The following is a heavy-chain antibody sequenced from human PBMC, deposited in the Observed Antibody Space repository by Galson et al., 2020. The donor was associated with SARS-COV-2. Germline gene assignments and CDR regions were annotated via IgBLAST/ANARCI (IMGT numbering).Heavy chain of an antibody. J-gene: IGHJ4*02. V-gene: IGHV1-3*01. CDR3: ARDVVRYFDWLFPLGDY. CDR2: INAGNGNT. D-gene: IGHD3-9*01. Sequence: ASVQVSCKASGYTFTSYAMHWVRQAPGQRLEWMGWINAGNGNTKYSQKFQGRVTITRDTSASTAYMELSSLRSEDTAVYYCARDVVRYFDWLFPLGDYWGQGTLVTVSS. CDR1: GYTFTSYA.